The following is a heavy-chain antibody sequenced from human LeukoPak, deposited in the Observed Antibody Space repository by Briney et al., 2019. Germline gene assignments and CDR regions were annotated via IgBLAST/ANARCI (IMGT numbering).Heavy chain of an antibody. CDR3: ARFVVVPAAPYNWFDP. CDR2: IHHSGTT. V-gene: IGHV4-38-2*02. Sequence: SETLSLTCTVSGYSISSGCYWGWIRQPPGKGLEWIGTIHHSGTTYYNPSLKSRVTISADTSKNQFSLKLNSVTAADTAVYYCARFVVVPAAPYNWFDPWGQGTLVTVSS. CDR1: GYSISSGCY. D-gene: IGHD2-2*01. J-gene: IGHJ5*02.